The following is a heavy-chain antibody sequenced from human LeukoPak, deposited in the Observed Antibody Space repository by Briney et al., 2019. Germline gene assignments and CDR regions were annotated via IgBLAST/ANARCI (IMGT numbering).Heavy chain of an antibody. CDR1: GFTFSSYG. V-gene: IGHV3-30*18. J-gene: IGHJ4*02. CDR3: AKVALIAARLGHFDY. CDR2: ISYDGSNK. D-gene: IGHD6-6*01. Sequence: GRSLRLSCAASGFTFSSYGMHWVRQAPGKGLEGVAVISYDGSNKYYADSVKGRFTISRDNSKNTLYLQMNSLRAEDTAVYYCAKVALIAARLGHFDYWGQGTLVTVSS.